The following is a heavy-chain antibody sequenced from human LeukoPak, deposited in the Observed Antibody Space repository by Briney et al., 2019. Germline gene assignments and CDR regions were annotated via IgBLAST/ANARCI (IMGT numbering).Heavy chain of an antibody. CDR2: ISGSSSYI. V-gene: IGHV3-21*01. Sequence: GGPLRLSCAASGFTFGSYSMNWVRQAPGKGLEWVSSISGSSSYIYYADSVKGRFTISRDNAKNSLYLQMNSLRAEDTAVYYCARSSESPDYWGQGTLVTVSS. CDR1: GFTFGSYS. J-gene: IGHJ4*02. CDR3: ARSSESPDY.